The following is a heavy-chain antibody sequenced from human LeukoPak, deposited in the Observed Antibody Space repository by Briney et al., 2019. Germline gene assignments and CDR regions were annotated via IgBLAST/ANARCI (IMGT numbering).Heavy chain of an antibody. Sequence: ASVKVSCKASGGTFSSYAISWVRQAPGQGLEWMGRIIPILGIANYAQKFQGRVTITADKSTSTAYMELSSLRSEDTAVYYCASTGGTATGWFDPWGQGTLVTVSS. CDR3: ASTGGTATGWFDP. J-gene: IGHJ5*02. D-gene: IGHD6-25*01. CDR1: GGTFSSYA. V-gene: IGHV1-69*04. CDR2: IIPILGIA.